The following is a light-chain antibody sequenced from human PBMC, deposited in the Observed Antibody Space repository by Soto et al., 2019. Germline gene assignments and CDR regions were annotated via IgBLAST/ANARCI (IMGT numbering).Light chain of an antibody. J-gene: IGLJ2*01. Sequence: QSALTQPASVSGSPVQAITISCTGTSSDVGGYNYVSWYQQHPGKAPKLMIYDVSNRPSGVSNRFSGSKSGNTASLTISGLQAEDEADYYCSSYTSSSTRGFGGGTKLTVL. V-gene: IGLV2-14*01. CDR2: DVS. CDR3: SSYTSSSTRG. CDR1: SSDVGGYNY.